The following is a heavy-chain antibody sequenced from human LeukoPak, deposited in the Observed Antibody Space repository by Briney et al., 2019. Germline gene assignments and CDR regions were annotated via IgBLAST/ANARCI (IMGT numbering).Heavy chain of an antibody. J-gene: IGHJ4*02. CDR1: GGSISSGDYY. V-gene: IGHV4-30-4*08. D-gene: IGHD4-17*01. CDR2: IYYSGST. Sequence: SETLSLTCTVSGGSISSGDYYWRWIRQPPGRGLEWIGYIYYSGSTYYNPSLKSRVTISVDTSKNQFSLKLSSVTAADTAVYYCARAWELSVTPWGQGTLVTVSS. CDR3: ARAWELSVTP.